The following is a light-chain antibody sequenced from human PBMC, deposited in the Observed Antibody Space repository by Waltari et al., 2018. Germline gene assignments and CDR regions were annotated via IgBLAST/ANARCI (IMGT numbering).Light chain of an antibody. J-gene: IGLJ1*01. V-gene: IGLV2-14*01. CDR1: SSDVGGYNY. CDR3: ISYTSSGTYV. Sequence: QTALTQPASVSGSPGQSIAFSCTGTSSDVGGYNYVSWYQQHPGKAPKLMISDVTKRPSGISNRFSGSKSGYTASLTISGLQAEDEADYYCISYTSSGTYVFGTGTKVTVL. CDR2: DVT.